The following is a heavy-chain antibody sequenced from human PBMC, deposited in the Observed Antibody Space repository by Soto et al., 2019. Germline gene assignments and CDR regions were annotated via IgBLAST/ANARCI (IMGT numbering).Heavy chain of an antibody. CDR2: ISYDGSNK. D-gene: IGHD3-9*01. J-gene: IGHJ6*02. Sequence: PGGSLRLSCAASGFTFSSYGMHWVRQAPGKGLEWVAVISYDGSNKYYADSVKGRFTISRDNSKNTLYLQMNSLRAEDTAVYYCAKDNPYYDILPGYTRYYYYRMDVWGQGTTVTVSS. V-gene: IGHV3-30*18. CDR1: GFTFSSYG. CDR3: AKDNPYYDILPGYTRYYYYRMDV.